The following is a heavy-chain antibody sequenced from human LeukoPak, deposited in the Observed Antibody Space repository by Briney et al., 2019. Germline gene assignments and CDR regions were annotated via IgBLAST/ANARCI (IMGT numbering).Heavy chain of an antibody. J-gene: IGHJ4*02. V-gene: IGHV3-48*01. D-gene: IGHD3-22*01. CDR3: ARDKYYYDSSGYSSFDY. Sequence: GGSLRLSCPASGFTFITYSMNWVRQAPGKGLGGVSYISSSSSTIYYADSVKGRFTISRDNAKNSLYLQMNSLRAEDTAVYYCARDKYYYDSSGYSSFDYWGQGTLVTVSS. CDR2: ISSSSSTI. CDR1: GFTFITYS.